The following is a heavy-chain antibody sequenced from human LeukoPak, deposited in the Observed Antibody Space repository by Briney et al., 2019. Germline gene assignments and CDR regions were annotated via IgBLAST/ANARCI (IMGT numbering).Heavy chain of an antibody. Sequence: PGGSLRLSCAASGFTFSTYAMSWVRQAPGKGLEWVSVISGIGASTYYTASVKGRFTISRDNSKNTLSLQMNTLRPEDTAVYYCAKGGYCSSTSCYVGWFDPWGQGTLVTVSS. CDR1: GFTFSTYA. V-gene: IGHV3-23*01. J-gene: IGHJ5*02. D-gene: IGHD2-2*01. CDR2: ISGIGAST. CDR3: AKGGYCSSTSCYVGWFDP.